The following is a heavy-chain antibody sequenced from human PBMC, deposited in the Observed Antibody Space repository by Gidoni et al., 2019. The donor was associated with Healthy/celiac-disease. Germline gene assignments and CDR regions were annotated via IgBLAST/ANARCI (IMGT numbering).Heavy chain of an antibody. CDR2: IYHSGST. CDR1: GSSISSGYY. J-gene: IGHJ2*01. V-gene: IGHV4-38-2*01. D-gene: IGHD4-17*01. CDR3: ARHDYGDYGGFWYFDL. Sequence: QVQLQESGPGLVKPSETLSLTCAVSGSSISSGYYWGWIRQPPGKGLEWIGSIYHSGSTYYNPSLKSRVTISVDTSKNQFSLKLSSVTAADTAEYYCARHDYGDYGGFWYFDLWGRGTLVTVSS.